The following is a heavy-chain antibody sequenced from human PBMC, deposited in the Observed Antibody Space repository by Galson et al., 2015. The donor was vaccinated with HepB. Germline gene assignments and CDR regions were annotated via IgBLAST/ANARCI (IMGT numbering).Heavy chain of an antibody. V-gene: IGHV4-34*01. CDR3: ARGYAYGSGSNWFDP. CDR1: GGSFSGCY. J-gene: IGHJ5*02. D-gene: IGHD3-10*01. Sequence: SETLSLTCAVYGGSFSGCYWSWIRQPPGKGLEWIGEINHSGSTNYNPSLKSRVTISVDTSKNQFSLKLSSVTAADTAVYYCARGYAYGSGSNWFDPWGQGTLVTVSS. CDR2: INHSGST.